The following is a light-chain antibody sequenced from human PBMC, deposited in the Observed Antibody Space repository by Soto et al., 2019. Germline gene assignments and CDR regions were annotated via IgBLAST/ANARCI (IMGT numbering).Light chain of an antibody. Sequence: QSVLTQPPSASGSPGQSVTISCTGTSSDVGGYNYVSWYQQHPGKAPKLMIYEVSKRPSGVPALFSGSKSVNTASLTASGLQTEGEDDYYGSSYTDRKTVVFGGGNKVTVL. V-gene: IGLV2-8*01. CDR3: SSYTDRKTVV. CDR2: EVS. CDR1: SSDVGGYNY. J-gene: IGLJ2*01.